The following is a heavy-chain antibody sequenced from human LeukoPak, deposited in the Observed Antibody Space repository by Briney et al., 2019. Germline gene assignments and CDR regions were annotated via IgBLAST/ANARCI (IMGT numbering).Heavy chain of an antibody. CDR1: GGSVNSITYY. D-gene: IGHD3-22*01. V-gene: IGHV4-39*01. Sequence: PSETLSLTCTVSGGSVNSITYYWGWTRQPPGKGLEWIGSAYYTGSTYYNPSLKSRVTISVDTSKNQFSLKLSSVTAADTAVYYRARLRSGSIDDWGQGALVTVSS. J-gene: IGHJ4*02. CDR3: ARLRSGSIDD. CDR2: AYYTGST.